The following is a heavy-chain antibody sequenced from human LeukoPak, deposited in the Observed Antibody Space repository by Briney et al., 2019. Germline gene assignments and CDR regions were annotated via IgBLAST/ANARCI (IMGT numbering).Heavy chain of an antibody. V-gene: IGHV4-34*01. CDR2: INHSGST. D-gene: IGHD6-19*01. J-gene: IGHJ4*02. CDR1: GGSFSGYY. Sequence: SETLSLTCAVYGGSFSGYYWSWIRQPPGKGLEWIGEINHSGSTNYNPSLKSRVTISVDTSKNQFSLKLSSVTAADTAVYYCARGLRTQWLMAQDWGQGTLVTVSS. CDR3: ARGLRTQWLMAQD.